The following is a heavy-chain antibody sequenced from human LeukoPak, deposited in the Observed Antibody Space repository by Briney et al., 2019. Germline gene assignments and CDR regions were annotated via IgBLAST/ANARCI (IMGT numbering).Heavy chain of an antibody. D-gene: IGHD3-16*01. J-gene: IGHJ4*02. V-gene: IGHV1-2*02. CDR3: APTAEAYTSWWKV. CDR2: INPDSGFT. CDR1: GYKFTDDY. Sequence: ASVKVSCKASGYKFTDDYMHWVRQAPGLGLEFMGWINPDSGFTDYAQKFKGRVIMTRDTSISTAYLEVRSLTSDDTAVYYCAPTAEAYTSWWKVWGQGTLVTVSS.